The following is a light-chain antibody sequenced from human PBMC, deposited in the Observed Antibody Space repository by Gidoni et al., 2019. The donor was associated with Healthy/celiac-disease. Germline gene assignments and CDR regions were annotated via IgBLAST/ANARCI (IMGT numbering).Light chain of an antibody. J-gene: IGKJ1*01. V-gene: IGKV3-15*01. CDR3: QQYNNWPPVT. Sequence: ELVMTQSPATLSVSPGERATLSCRASQSVSSNLAWYQQKPGQAPRLLIYGASTRATGIPARFSGSGSGTEFTLTISSLQSEDFAVYYCQQYNNWPPVTFGQXTKVEIK. CDR1: QSVSSN. CDR2: GAS.